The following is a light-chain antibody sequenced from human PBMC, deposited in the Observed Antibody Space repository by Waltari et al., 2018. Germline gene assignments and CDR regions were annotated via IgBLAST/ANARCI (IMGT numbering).Light chain of an antibody. CDR3: QQSYTMPMYT. V-gene: IGKV1-39*01. CDR1: QDISNN. CDR2: AVF. Sequence: DIQMTQSPSSLSASVGDRVTITCRASQDISNNLKWYQQKPGKAPDLLIFAVFTLQSGVPSQFSGSGSGTEFTLTISSLQPEDSATYYCQQSYTMPMYTFGQGTKLEIK. J-gene: IGKJ2*01.